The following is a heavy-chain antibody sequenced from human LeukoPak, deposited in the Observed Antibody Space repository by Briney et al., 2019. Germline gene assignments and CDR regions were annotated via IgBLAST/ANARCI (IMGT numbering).Heavy chain of an antibody. Sequence: GGSLRLSCAASGFTFSSYEMNWVRQAPGKGLEWVSYISSSGSTIYYADSVKGRFTISRDNAKNSLYLQMNSLRAEDTAVYYCARIPISSYDPWFDPWGQGTLVTVSS. D-gene: IGHD5-12*01. CDR1: GFTFSSYE. CDR2: ISSSGSTI. J-gene: IGHJ5*02. V-gene: IGHV3-48*03. CDR3: ARIPISSYDPWFDP.